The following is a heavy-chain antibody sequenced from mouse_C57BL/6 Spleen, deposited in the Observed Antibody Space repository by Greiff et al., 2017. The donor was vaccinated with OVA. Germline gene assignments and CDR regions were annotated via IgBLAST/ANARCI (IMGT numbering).Heavy chain of an antibody. Sequence: ASQSLSLTCSVTGYPITSGYYWNWIRQFPGNKLEWMGYISYDGSNNYNPSLKNRISITRDTSKNQFFLKLNSVTTEDTATYYCARDDYDGGAWFAYWGQGTLVTVSA. V-gene: IGHV3-6*01. CDR2: ISYDGSN. CDR3: ARDDYDGGAWFAY. J-gene: IGHJ3*01. D-gene: IGHD2-4*01. CDR1: GYPITSGYY.